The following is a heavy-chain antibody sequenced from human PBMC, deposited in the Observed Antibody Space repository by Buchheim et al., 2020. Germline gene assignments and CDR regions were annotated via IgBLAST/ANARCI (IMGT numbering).Heavy chain of an antibody. D-gene: IGHD6-13*01. CDR1: GGSISGDNW. V-gene: IGHV4-4*02. J-gene: IGHJ6*02. CDR2: IYHHGST. CDR3: ANASSAGNYYYGMDV. Sequence: QVQLQESGPGLVKPSGTLSLTCAVSGGSISGDNWWSWVRQTPEKGLEWSGEIYHHGSTNYNPSLASRGTILLDKSNNQLSLKVKSVTAADTAVYYCANASSAGNYYYGMDVWGQGTT.